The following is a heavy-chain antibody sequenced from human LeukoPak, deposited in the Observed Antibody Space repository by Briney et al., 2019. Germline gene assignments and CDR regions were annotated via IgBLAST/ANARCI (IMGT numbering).Heavy chain of an antibody. Sequence: GGSLRLSCAASGFTFDDYYMSWIRQAPGKGLEWVSYINTVGHTIYYADSVKGRFTISRDNAKSSLYLQMDTLRAEDTAVYYCAREGSYYDHAEYFQHWGQGTLVTVSS. D-gene: IGHD3-22*01. CDR2: INTVGHTI. V-gene: IGHV3-11*01. J-gene: IGHJ1*01. CDR3: AREGSYYDHAEYFQH. CDR1: GFTFDDYY.